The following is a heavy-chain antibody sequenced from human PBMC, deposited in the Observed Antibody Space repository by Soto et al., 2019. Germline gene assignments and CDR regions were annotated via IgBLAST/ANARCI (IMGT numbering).Heavy chain of an antibody. J-gene: IGHJ6*02. CDR1: GYTLTVLS. CDR3: ALPHYDFWSGYYMDV. D-gene: IGHD3-3*01. Sequence: ASGKVSCKVSGYTLTVLSMHWVRQAPGKGLEWMGGFDPEDGETIYAQKFQGRVTMTEDTSTDTAYMELSSLRSEDTAVYYCALPHYDFWSGYYMDVWGQGTTVTVSS. CDR2: FDPEDGET. V-gene: IGHV1-24*01.